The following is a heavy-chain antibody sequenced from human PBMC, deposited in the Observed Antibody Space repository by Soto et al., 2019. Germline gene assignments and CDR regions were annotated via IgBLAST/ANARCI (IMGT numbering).Heavy chain of an antibody. V-gene: IGHV3-30-3*01. Sequence: QVQLVESGGGVVQPGRSLRLSCAASGFTFSSYAMHWVRQAPGNGLEWVAVISYDGSNKYYADSVKGRFTISRDNSKNTLYLHMNSLRAEDTAVYYCARLASFYCSGGSCYPTYGMDVWGQGTTVPVSS. CDR1: GFTFSSYA. CDR2: ISYDGSNK. D-gene: IGHD2-15*01. J-gene: IGHJ6*02. CDR3: ARLASFYCSGGSCYPTYGMDV.